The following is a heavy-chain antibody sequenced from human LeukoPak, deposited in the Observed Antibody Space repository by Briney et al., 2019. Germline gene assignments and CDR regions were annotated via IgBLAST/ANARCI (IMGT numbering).Heavy chain of an antibody. Sequence: PGGSLRLSCTASGFSFNDFVMQWLRQAPGKNLEWVALISGDGGTTDFASSVEGRFTISRDNTQKSLFVEMNNLGTEDTALYYCAKSGLCDHGIFTGRGSPYYYYYLDVWGKGTTVIVS. CDR2: ISGDGGTT. D-gene: IGHD2-15*01. J-gene: IGHJ6*03. CDR3: AKSGLCDHGIFTGRGSPYYYYYLDV. V-gene: IGHV3-43*02. CDR1: GFSFNDFV.